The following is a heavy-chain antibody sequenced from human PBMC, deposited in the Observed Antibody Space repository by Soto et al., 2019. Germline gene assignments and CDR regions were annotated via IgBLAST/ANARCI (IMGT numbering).Heavy chain of an antibody. CDR3: ARGGDYRFDY. Sequence: QVQLQESGPGLVKPSGTLSLTCAVSGGSISTSYWWSWVRQPPGKGLEWIGEIYHSGSTNYSPSLKXXVXIXXDKSKNQFSLKMSSVTAADTAVYYCARGGDYRFDYWGQGTLVTVSS. D-gene: IGHD4-17*01. V-gene: IGHV4-4*02. CDR2: IYHSGST. J-gene: IGHJ4*02. CDR1: GGSISTSYW.